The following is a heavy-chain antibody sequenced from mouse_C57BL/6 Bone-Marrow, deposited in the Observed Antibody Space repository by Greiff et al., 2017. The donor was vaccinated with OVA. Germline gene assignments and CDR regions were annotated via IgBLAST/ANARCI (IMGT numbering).Heavy chain of an antibody. CDR2: INSDGGST. CDR1: EYEFPSHD. V-gene: IGHV5-2*01. Sequence: VQLKQSGGGLVQPGESLKLSCESNEYEFPSHDMSWVRKTPEKRLELVAAINSDGGSTYYPDTMERRFIISRDNTKKTLYLQMSSLRSEDTALYYCARHDYGSSYDDGYWYFDVWGTGTTVTVSS. J-gene: IGHJ1*03. CDR3: ARHDYGSSYDDGYWYFDV. D-gene: IGHD1-1*01.